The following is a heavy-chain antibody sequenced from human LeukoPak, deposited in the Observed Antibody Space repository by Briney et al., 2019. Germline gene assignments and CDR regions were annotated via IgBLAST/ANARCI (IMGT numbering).Heavy chain of an antibody. CDR1: GYTFTSYY. J-gene: IGHJ4*02. CDR2: INPSGGST. CDR3: ARDNDSSGYYWSYFDY. Sequence: ASVKVSCKASGYTFTSYYMHWVRQAPGQGLEWMGIINPSGGSTSYAQKSQGRVTMTRGTSTSTVYMELSSLRSEDTAVYYCARDNDSSGYYWSYFDYWGQGTLVTVSS. D-gene: IGHD3-22*01. V-gene: IGHV1-46*01.